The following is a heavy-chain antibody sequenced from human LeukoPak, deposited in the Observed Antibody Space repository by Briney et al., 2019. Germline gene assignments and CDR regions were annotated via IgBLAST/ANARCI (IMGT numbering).Heavy chain of an antibody. J-gene: IGHJ4*02. V-gene: IGHV4-61*01. CDR2: IHYSGST. CDR3: TRTRSTGGY. CDR1: GGSVSGGNYY. Sequence: SETLPLTCTVSGGSVSGGNYYCSWIRQSPGKGLEWIGYIHYSGSTVYNPSLKSRVTMSIDTSKNQFSLNLSSATAADTAVYYCTRTRSTGGYWGQGTLVTVSS. D-gene: IGHD2-2*01.